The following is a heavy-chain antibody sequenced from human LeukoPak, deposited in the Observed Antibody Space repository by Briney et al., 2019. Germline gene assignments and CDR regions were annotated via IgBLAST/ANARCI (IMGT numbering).Heavy chain of an antibody. V-gene: IGHV1-46*01. Sequence: ASVKVSCKASGYTFTAYYMHWVRHAPGQGLEWMGIINPSGGITGYAQKFQGRVTMARDTSTSTVYMELSSLGSEDTAVYYCARGYYYDSSAGPSEYWGQGTLVTVSS. J-gene: IGHJ4*02. CDR2: INPSGGIT. CDR1: GYTFTAYY. CDR3: ARGYYYDSSAGPSEY. D-gene: IGHD3-22*01.